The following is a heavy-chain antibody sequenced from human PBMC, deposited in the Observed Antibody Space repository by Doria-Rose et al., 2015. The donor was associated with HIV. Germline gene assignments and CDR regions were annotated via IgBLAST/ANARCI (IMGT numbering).Heavy chain of an antibody. V-gene: IGHV5-51*01. Sequence: EVQLVETGAEVKKPGESLKISCKGSGYSFTSYWIGWVRQMPGRGLEWMGIIYPGDSHTRYSPSLQGQVTISADKSISTAYLQWSSLKASDTAMYYCVRPLHYDYTVDAFDVWGQGTMVTVSS. J-gene: IGHJ3*01. D-gene: IGHD3-16*01. CDR1: GYSFTSYW. CDR3: VRPLHYDYTVDAFDV. CDR2: IYPGDSHT.